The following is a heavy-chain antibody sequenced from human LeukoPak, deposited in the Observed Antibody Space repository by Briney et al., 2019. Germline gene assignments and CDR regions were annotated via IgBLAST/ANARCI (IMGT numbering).Heavy chain of an antibody. CDR1: GHSISSGYY. J-gene: IGHJ4*02. CDR3: ARGGPNSSGWRIDY. Sequence: SETLSLTCTVSGHSISSGYYWGWIRQPPGKGPEWIGSIYRSGTTYYKSSLKSRVTISIDTSKNQFSLKLSSVTAADTAVYYCARGGPNSSGWRIDYWGQGTLVTVSS. V-gene: IGHV4-38-2*02. CDR2: IYRSGTT. D-gene: IGHD6-19*01.